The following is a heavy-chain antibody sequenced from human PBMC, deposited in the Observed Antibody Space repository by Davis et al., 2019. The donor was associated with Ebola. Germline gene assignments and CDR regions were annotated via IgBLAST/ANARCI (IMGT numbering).Heavy chain of an antibody. V-gene: IGHV1-18*01. Sequence: ASSVNVSRMASGYTFTSYGISWVRQAPGQGLEWMGWISAYNGNTNYAQKLQGRVTMTIDTSTSTAYMELRSLRSDDTAVYYCAREGIVGAILPDYWGQGTLVTVSS. CDR1: GYTFTSYG. CDR3: AREGIVGAILPDY. J-gene: IGHJ4*02. D-gene: IGHD1-26*01. CDR2: ISAYNGNT.